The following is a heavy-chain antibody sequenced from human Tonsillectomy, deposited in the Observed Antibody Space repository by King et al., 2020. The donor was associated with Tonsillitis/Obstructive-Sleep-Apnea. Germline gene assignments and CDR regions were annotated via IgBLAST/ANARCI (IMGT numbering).Heavy chain of an antibody. CDR2: INEAGTST. CDR1: GFTFDDSA. J-gene: IGHJ4*02. D-gene: IGHD5-12*01. Sequence: VQLVESGGLVVQPGGSLRLSCAASGFTFDDSAMHWVRQAPGKGLEWVSLINEAGTSTFYADSVRGRFTISRDNSKNSLYLQMNSLRTEDTASYYCAKSILSGLGYHFDYWGQGTLVTVSS. V-gene: IGHV3-43*02. CDR3: AKSILSGLGYHFDY.